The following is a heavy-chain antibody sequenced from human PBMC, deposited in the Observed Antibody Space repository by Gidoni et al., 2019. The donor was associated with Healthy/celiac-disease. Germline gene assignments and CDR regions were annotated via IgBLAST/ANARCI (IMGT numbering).Heavy chain of an antibody. D-gene: IGHD1-26*01. CDR3: AKDHRELRY. J-gene: IGHJ4*02. Sequence: EVQLLEYGGGLVQPGGSLSLSFAASGFTFSSYAMSWVRQAPGKGLELVSAISGSGGSTYYADSVKGRFTISRDNYKNTRYLQMNSLRAEDTAVYYCAKDHRELRYWGQGTLVTVSS. CDR1: GFTFSSYA. V-gene: IGHV3-23*01. CDR2: ISGSGGST.